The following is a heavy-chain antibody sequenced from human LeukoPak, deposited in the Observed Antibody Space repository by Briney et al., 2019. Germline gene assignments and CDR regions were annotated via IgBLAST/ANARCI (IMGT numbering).Heavy chain of an antibody. V-gene: IGHV1-69*13. CDR1: GGTFSSYA. CDR3: AREGPYSSGWLLDY. CDR2: IIPIFGTA. J-gene: IGHJ4*02. Sequence: SVKVSCKASGGTFSSYAISWVRQAPGQGLEWMGGIIPIFGTANYAQKFQSRVTITADESTSTAYMELSSLRSEDTAVYYCAREGPYSSGWLLDYWGQGTLVTVSS. D-gene: IGHD6-19*01.